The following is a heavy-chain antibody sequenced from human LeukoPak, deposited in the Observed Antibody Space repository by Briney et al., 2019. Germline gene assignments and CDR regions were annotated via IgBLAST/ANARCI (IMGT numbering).Heavy chain of an antibody. CDR1: GFTFSSYA. CDR2: IWYDGSDS. Sequence: GGSLRLSCAASGFTFSSYAMHWVRQAPGKGLEWLAVIWYDGSDSYSADSVKGRFTISRDNSKNTLYLQMTSLRVEDTAIYYCARDLQSGTTSAFDNWGQGTLVTVSS. CDR3: ARDLQSGTTSAFDN. J-gene: IGHJ4*02. D-gene: IGHD1-1*01. V-gene: IGHV3-33*08.